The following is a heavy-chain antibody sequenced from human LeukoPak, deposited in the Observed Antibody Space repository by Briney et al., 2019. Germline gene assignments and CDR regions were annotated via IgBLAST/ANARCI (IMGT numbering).Heavy chain of an antibody. CDR1: GGSISSYY. V-gene: IGHV4-4*07. Sequence: SETLSLTCPVSGGSISSYYWSWIRQPPGKGLEWIGRIYPSGSTNYNPSLKSRVTMSVDTSRNQFSLKLSSVTAADTAVYYCARDNGSGTYSQDAFDIWGQGTMVTVSS. CDR2: IYPSGST. D-gene: IGHD3-10*01. CDR3: ARDNGSGTYSQDAFDI. J-gene: IGHJ3*02.